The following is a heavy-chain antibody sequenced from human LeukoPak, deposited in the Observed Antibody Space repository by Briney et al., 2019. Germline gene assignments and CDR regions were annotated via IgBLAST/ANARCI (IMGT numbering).Heavy chain of an antibody. Sequence: EGSLRLSCAASGFTFSVYDLSWVRQAPGKGLECVSAIDRGVGSTYYADSVKGRFTISRDNSKNTLYLQMNNLRVDDTAVYYCAKKGQADDGGKPDWGQGTLVTVSS. V-gene: IGHV3-23*01. CDR3: AKKGQADDGGKPD. J-gene: IGHJ4*02. CDR2: IDRGVGST. CDR1: GFTFSVYD.